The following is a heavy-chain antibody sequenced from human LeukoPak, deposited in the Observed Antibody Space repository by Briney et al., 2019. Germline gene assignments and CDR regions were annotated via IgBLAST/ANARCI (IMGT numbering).Heavy chain of an antibody. V-gene: IGHV3-21*01. J-gene: IGHJ6*02. CDR2: ISSSSSYI. D-gene: IGHD3-10*01. CDR1: GFTFSSYS. CDR3: ARDSGSAYYYGMDV. Sequence: GGSLRLSCAASGFTFSSYSMNWVRQAPGKGLEWVSSISSSSSYIYYADSVKGRFTISRDNAKNSLYLQMNSLRAEDTTVYYCARDSGSAYYYGMDVWGQGTTVTVSS.